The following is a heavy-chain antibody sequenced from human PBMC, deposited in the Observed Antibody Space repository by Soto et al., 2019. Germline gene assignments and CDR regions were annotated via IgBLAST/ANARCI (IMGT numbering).Heavy chain of an antibody. Sequence: QVQLQESGPGLVKPSETLSLTCTVSGGSISSYYWSWIRQPPGKGLEWIGYIYYSGSTNYNPSLKSRVTISVYTSKNQFSLKLSSVTAADTAVYYCASSTTVVTPAYFQHWGQGTLVTVSS. D-gene: IGHD4-17*01. J-gene: IGHJ1*01. V-gene: IGHV4-59*08. CDR1: GGSISSYY. CDR3: ASSTTVVTPAYFQH. CDR2: IYYSGST.